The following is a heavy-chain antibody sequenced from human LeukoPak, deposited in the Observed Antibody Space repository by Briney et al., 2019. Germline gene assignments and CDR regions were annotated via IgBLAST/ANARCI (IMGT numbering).Heavy chain of an antibody. CDR2: ISYDGSNK. D-gene: IGHD3-22*01. V-gene: IGHV3-30*18. Sequence: PGRSLRLSCAASGFTFSSHGMHWVRQAPGKGLEWVAVISYDGSNKYYADSVKGRFTISRDNSKNTLYLQMNSLRAEDTAVYYCANGEGEVIANFDYWGQGTLVTVSS. CDR3: ANGEGEVIANFDY. J-gene: IGHJ4*02. CDR1: GFTFSSHG.